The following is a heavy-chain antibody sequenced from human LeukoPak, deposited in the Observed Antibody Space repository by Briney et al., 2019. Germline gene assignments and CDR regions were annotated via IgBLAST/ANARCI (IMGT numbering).Heavy chain of an antibody. CDR1: GFTFDDYA. CDR2: ISGDGGST. D-gene: IGHD3-10*01. J-gene: IGHJ6*02. CDR3: AKDPDVGNGSGTTSYYYGMDV. V-gene: IGHV3-43*02. Sequence: PGGSLRLSCAASGFTFDDYAMHWVRQAPGKGLEWVSLISGDGGSTYYADSVKGRFTISRDNSIDSLYLQMNSLRTEDTALYYCAKDPDVGNGSGTTSYYYGMDVWGQGTTVTVSS.